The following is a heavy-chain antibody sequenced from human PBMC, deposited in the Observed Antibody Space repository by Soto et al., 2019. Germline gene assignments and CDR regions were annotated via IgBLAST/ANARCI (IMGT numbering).Heavy chain of an antibody. CDR3: ARLSAYYDFWSGYYRAFDI. Sequence: GESLKISCKGSGYSFTSYWIGWVRQMPGKGLEWMGIIYPGDSDTRYSPSFQGQVTISADKSISTAYLQRSSLKASDTAMYYCARLSAYYDFWSGYYRAFDIWGQGTMVTVS. CDR1: GYSFTSYW. V-gene: IGHV5-51*01. CDR2: IYPGDSDT. J-gene: IGHJ3*02. D-gene: IGHD3-3*01.